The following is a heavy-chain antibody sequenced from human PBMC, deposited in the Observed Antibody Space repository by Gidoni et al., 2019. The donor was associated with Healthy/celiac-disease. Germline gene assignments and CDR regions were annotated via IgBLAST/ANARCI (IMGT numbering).Heavy chain of an antibody. J-gene: IGHJ6*02. Sequence: EVQLVESGGGLVQPGGSLRLSCAASGFPFISSWMSWVRLAPGKGLEWVANIKQDGSEKYYVDSVKGRCTIYRDNAKNSLYLQMNSLRAEDTAVYYCARDRAAAGTPYYYYGMDVWGQGTTVTVSS. CDR1: GFPFISSW. V-gene: IGHV3-7*01. CDR3: ARDRAAAGTPYYYYGMDV. CDR2: IKQDGSEK. D-gene: IGHD6-13*01.